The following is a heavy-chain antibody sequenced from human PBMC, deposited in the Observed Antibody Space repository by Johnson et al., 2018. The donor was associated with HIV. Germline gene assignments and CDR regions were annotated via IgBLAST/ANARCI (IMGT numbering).Heavy chain of an antibody. CDR2: ISSSGSTI. CDR1: GFTFSDYY. J-gene: IGHJ3*02. D-gene: IGHD3-10*01. V-gene: IGHV3-11*04. Sequence: QVQLVESGGGLVKPGGSLRLSCTASGFTFSDYYMSWIRQAPGKGLEWVSYISSSGSTIYYADSVKGRFTISRDNAKKSLYLQMNSLRTEDTAVYSCARDLRFNRTVQGRVIISGAFDMWGQGTVVHVSS. CDR3: ARDLRFNRTVQGRVIISGAFDM.